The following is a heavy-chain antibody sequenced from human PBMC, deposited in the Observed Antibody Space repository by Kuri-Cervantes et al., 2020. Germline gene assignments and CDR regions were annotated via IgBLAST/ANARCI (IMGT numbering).Heavy chain of an antibody. J-gene: IGHJ6*02. CDR2: ISGSGGST. CDR3: ARDRVLPLYYYYGMDV. V-gene: IGHV3-23*01. Sequence: GESLKISCAASGFTFSSYAMSWVRQAPGKGLEWVSAISGSGGSTYYADSVKGRFTISRDNSKNSLYLQMNSLRDEDTAVYYCARDRVLPLYYYYGMDVWGQGTTVTVSS. CDR1: GFTFSSYA. D-gene: IGHD3-10*01.